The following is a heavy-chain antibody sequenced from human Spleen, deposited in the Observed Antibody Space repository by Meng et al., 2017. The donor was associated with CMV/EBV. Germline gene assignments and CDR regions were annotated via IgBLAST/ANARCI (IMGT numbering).Heavy chain of an antibody. Sequence: GESLKISCATSGFTFSSYAMNWVRQAPGKGLEWVALISYDGSNKYYADFVKGRFIISRDNPKNTLYLQMNSLRAEDTAVYYCAKANSYGLYYFDYWGQGTLVTVSS. CDR1: GFTFSSYA. V-gene: IGHV3-30*04. D-gene: IGHD5-18*01. J-gene: IGHJ4*02. CDR2: ISYDGSNK. CDR3: AKANSYGLYYFDY.